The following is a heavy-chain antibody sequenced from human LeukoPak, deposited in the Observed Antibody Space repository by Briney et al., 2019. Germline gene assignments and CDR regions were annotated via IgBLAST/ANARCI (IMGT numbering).Heavy chain of an antibody. CDR3: AKGGIFGVVTPDYFDY. CDR1: GFTFSSYA. V-gene: IGHV3-23*01. CDR2: ASGSGSTT. D-gene: IGHD3-3*01. Sequence: GGSLRLSCAASGFTFSSYAMSWVRQAPGKGLEWVSTASGSGSTTHYADSVKGRFTISRDNSKNTLYVQMNSLRAEDTAVYYCAKGGIFGVVTPDYFDYWGQGTLVTVSS. J-gene: IGHJ4*02.